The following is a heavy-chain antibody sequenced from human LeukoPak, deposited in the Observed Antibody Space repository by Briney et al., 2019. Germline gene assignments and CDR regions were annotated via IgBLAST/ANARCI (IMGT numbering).Heavy chain of an antibody. CDR2: FYTSGTT. CDR1: GGSISSYS. CDR3: ARTVVALDWYFDL. Sequence: SETLSLTCSVSGGSISSYSWNWIRQPAGKGLEWIGRFYTSGTTNYNPSLKSRVTMSIDTSKNQVSLKMRSVTAADTAVYYCARTVVALDWYFDLWGRGTLVSVSS. J-gene: IGHJ2*01. V-gene: IGHV4-4*07. D-gene: IGHD2-15*01.